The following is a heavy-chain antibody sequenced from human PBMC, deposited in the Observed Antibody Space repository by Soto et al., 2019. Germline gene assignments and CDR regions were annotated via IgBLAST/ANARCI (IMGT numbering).Heavy chain of an antibody. CDR1: GYTFTAYT. D-gene: IGHD1-26*01. Sequence: ASVKVSCKASGYTFTAYTMHWVRQAPGQGLEWMGWIDPNSGGTNYAQKFQGRVTMTRDTSISTAYMELSSLRSDDTALYYCARSSGTYSDFDYWGQGAQVTVSS. V-gene: IGHV1-2*02. CDR3: ARSSGTYSDFDY. CDR2: IDPNSGGT. J-gene: IGHJ4*01.